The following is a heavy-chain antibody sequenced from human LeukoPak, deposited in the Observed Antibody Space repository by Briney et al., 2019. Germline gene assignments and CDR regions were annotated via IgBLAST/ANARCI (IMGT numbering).Heavy chain of an antibody. Sequence: PSETLSLTCNVSGDSINTYFWNWIRQPPGKGLEWLGYISHSGSTNYNPSLKSRLTMSVDMSKNQFSLRLTSATAADTAVYYCARGQGDCSGGSCYVWFDPWGQGTLVTVSS. CDR1: GDSINTYF. CDR2: ISHSGST. CDR3: ARGQGDCSGGSCYVWFDP. D-gene: IGHD2-15*01. J-gene: IGHJ5*02. V-gene: IGHV4-59*01.